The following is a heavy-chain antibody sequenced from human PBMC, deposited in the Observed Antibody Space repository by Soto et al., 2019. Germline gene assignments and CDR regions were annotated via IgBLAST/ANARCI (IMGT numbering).Heavy chain of an antibody. J-gene: IGHJ3*02. Sequence: PGGSLRLSCAASGFTFSSYAMHWVRQAPGKGLEWVALISYDGRNKYYADSVKGRFTISRDNSKNTLDVQMNSLRPEDTAVYYCANSYTSGHHAFDIWGQGTMVT. CDR3: ANSYTSGHHAFDI. D-gene: IGHD5-18*01. CDR2: ISYDGRNK. CDR1: GFTFSSYA. V-gene: IGHV3-30*18.